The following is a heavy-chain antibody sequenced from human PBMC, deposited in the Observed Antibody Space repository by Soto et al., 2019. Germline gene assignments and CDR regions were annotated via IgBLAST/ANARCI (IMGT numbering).Heavy chain of an antibody. D-gene: IGHD3-22*01. CDR2: ISAYNGNT. V-gene: IGHV1-18*04. Sequence: ASVKVSCKASGYTFTSYGISWVRQAPGQGLEWMGWISAYNGNTNYAQKLQGRVTMTTDTSTSTAYMELRSLRSDDTAVYYCAREDYYDSSGSRITQYYFDYWGQGTLVNVSS. CDR1: GYTFTSYG. CDR3: AREDYYDSSGSRITQYYFDY. J-gene: IGHJ4*02.